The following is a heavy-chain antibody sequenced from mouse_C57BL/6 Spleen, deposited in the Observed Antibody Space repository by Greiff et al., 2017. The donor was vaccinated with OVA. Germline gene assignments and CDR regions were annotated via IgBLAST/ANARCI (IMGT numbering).Heavy chain of an antibody. D-gene: IGHD1-3*01. CDR3: TPLTSWFAY. J-gene: IGHJ3*01. Sequence: EVQVVESGAELVRPGASVKLSCTASGFNIKDDYMHWVKQRPEQGLEWIGWIDPENGDTEYASKFQGKATITADTSSNTAYLQLSSLTSEDTAVYYCTPLTSWFAYWGQGTLVTVSA. CDR1: GFNIKDDY. CDR2: IDPENGDT. V-gene: IGHV14-4*01.